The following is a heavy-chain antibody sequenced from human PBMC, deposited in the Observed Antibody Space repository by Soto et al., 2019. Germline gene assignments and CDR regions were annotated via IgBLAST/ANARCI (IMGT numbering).Heavy chain of an antibody. CDR2: ISAGGDAT. V-gene: IGHV3-23*01. J-gene: IGHJ4*02. CDR3: ARDVGGYNAMFDY. D-gene: IGHD5-12*01. Sequence: PGGSLRLSCAASGFSFNNYAMALVRQAPGKGLDWVSTISAGGDATHYADSVKGRFTISRDNSKNILYLQLDSLRVEDTAIYYCARDVGGYNAMFDYSGQGTQVTVSS. CDR1: GFSFNNYA.